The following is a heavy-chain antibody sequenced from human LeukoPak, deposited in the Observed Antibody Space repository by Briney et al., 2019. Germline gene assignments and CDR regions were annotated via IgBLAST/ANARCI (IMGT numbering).Heavy chain of an antibody. CDR3: AKGRLYSSGWYTDY. D-gene: IGHD6-19*01. CDR2: IRYDGSNK. J-gene: IGHJ4*02. V-gene: IGHV3-30*02. Sequence: PGVSLRLSCAASRFTFSSFDMHWVPHAPGKGLEGVVFIRYDGSNKYYADSVKGRFTISRDNSKNTLYLQMNSMRAEDTAVYYCAKGRLYSSGWYTDYWGQGTLVTVSS. CDR1: RFTFSSFD.